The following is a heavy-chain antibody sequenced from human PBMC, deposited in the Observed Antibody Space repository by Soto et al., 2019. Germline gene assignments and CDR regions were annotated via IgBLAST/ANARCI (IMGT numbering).Heavy chain of an antibody. D-gene: IGHD6-6*01. Sequence: GGSLRLSCAASGFTFSSYAMSWVRQAPGKGLEWVSAISGSGGSTYYADSGKGRLTISRDHSQNTLYLQMHSLSAEDTAVYYCAKDRIAARPDYWGQGTLVTVSS. CDR2: ISGSGGST. J-gene: IGHJ4*02. V-gene: IGHV3-23*01. CDR3: AKDRIAARPDY. CDR1: GFTFSSYA.